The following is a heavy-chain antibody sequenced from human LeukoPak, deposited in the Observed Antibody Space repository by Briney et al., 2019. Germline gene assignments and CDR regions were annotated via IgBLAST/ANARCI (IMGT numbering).Heavy chain of an antibody. Sequence: SETLSLTCTVSGGSISSYYWSWIRQPPGKGLEWIGYIYYSGTTNYNPSLKSRVTISIDTSKNHFSLKLSSVTAADTAVYYCARAPKNYNFERWFDPWGQGTLVTVSS. CDR1: GGSISSYY. CDR3: ARAPKNYNFERWFDP. V-gene: IGHV4-59*01. D-gene: IGHD3-3*01. J-gene: IGHJ5*02. CDR2: IYYSGTT.